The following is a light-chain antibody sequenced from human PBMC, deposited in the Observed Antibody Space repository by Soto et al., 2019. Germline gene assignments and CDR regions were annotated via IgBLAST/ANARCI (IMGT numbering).Light chain of an antibody. Sequence: EIVMTQSPVTLSVSPGERVTLSCRASQTISSSLAWYQHIPGQAPRLLIYGASTRATGIPARFSGSGSGTEFTLIISSLQSEDFAVYYCQQYNNWPPWTFGQGTEVEIK. CDR1: QTISSS. CDR2: GAS. CDR3: QQYNNWPPWT. J-gene: IGKJ1*01. V-gene: IGKV3-15*01.